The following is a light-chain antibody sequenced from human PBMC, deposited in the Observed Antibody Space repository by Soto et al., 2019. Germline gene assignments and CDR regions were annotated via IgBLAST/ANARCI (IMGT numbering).Light chain of an antibody. CDR1: SSNVGNNF. J-gene: IGLJ2*01. V-gene: IGLV1-51*01. CDR2: DNS. CDR3: GTWDTKLNAVV. Sequence: QSVLTQPPSMSAAPGQKVTITCSGSSSNVGNNFVPWYQQLPGTAPKLLIFDNSQRPSGIPDRFFGAKSGTSATLAITGPQTGDEAVYYCGTWDTKLNAVVFGGGTKLTVL.